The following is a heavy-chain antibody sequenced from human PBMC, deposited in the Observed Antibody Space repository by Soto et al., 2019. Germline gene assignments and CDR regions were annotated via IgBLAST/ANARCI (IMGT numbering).Heavy chain of an antibody. D-gene: IGHD1-20*01. CDR3: AIEPEITGTSGY. CDR2: ISGSGGST. CDR1: GFTFSSYA. Sequence: EVQLLESGGGLVQPGGSLRLSCAASGFTFSSYATSWVRQAPGKGLEWVSAISGSGGSTYYADSVKGRFTISRDNSKNTLYLQMNSLRAEDTAVYYCAIEPEITGTSGYWGQGTLVTVSS. V-gene: IGHV3-23*01. J-gene: IGHJ4*02.